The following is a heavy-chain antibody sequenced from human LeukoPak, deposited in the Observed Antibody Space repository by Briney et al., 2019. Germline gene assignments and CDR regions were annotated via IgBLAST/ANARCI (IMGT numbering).Heavy chain of an antibody. CDR1: GFTFSSYE. V-gene: IGHV3-48*03. CDR3: ARAGTYTWNSPGYFDY. CDR2: ISSSGSTI. D-gene: IGHD1-7*01. J-gene: IGHJ4*02. Sequence: GGSLRLSCAASGFTFSSYEMSWVRQAPGKGLEWVSYISSSGSTIYYADSVKGRFTISRDNAKNSLYLQMNSLRAEDTAVYYCARAGTYTWNSPGYFDYWGQGTLVTVSS.